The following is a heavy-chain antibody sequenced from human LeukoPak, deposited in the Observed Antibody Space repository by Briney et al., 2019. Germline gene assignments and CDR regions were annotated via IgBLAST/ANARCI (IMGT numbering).Heavy chain of an antibody. D-gene: IGHD6-19*01. CDR3: ARVRIAVARGPIDY. V-gene: IGHV5-51*01. CDR1: GYYFSDNW. Sequence: PGESLKISCKASGYYFSDNWIGWVRQMPGKGLEWMGVIWPGGSQTKYSSSFQGQVTISADKSISTAYLQWSSLKASDTAMYYCARVRIAVARGPIDYWGQGTLVTVSS. J-gene: IGHJ4*02. CDR2: IWPGGSQT.